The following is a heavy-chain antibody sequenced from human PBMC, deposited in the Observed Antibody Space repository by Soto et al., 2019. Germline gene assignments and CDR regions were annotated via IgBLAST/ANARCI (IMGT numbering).Heavy chain of an antibody. CDR2: IWYDGSNK. V-gene: IGHV3-33*01. J-gene: IGHJ4*02. D-gene: IGHD4-4*01. CDR1: GFTFSSYG. Sequence: QVQLVESGGGVVQPGRSLRLSCAASGFTFSSYGMHWVRQAPGKGLEWVAVIWYDGSNKYYADSVKGRFTISRDNSKNTLYLQMNSLRAEDTAVYYCAREATYSNYVGGLPDYWGQGTLVTVSS. CDR3: AREATYSNYVGGLPDY.